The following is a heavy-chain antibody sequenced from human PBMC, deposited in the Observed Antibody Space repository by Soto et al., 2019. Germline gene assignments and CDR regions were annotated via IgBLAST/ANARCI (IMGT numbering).Heavy chain of an antibody. D-gene: IGHD6-13*01. J-gene: IGHJ4*02. CDR1: RGSISSGTNS. CDR3: ARHEAGWYFDT. CDR2: IYYSGST. V-gene: IGHV4-39*01. Sequence: SESLSLTPTVSRGSISSGTNSWAWIRQPPGKGLERIANIYYSGSTFYNPSLKSRGTISLDTSKNQFSLKLRSVTATDTAVYYSARHEAGWYFDTWGQGTLVTVSS.